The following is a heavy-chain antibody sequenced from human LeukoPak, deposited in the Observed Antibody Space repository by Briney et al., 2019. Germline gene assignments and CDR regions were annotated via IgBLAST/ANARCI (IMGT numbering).Heavy chain of an antibody. CDR2: IYYSGST. CDR1: GVSVSSGSYY. V-gene: IGHV4-61*01. Sequence: VKPSETLSLTCTVSGVSVSSGSYYWSWIRQPPGKGLEWIGYIYYSGSTNYNPSLKSRVTISVDTSKNQFSLKLSSVTAADTAVYYCARVQEYSSSWYFDYWGQGTLVTVSS. J-gene: IGHJ4*02. CDR3: ARVQEYSSSWYFDY. D-gene: IGHD6-13*01.